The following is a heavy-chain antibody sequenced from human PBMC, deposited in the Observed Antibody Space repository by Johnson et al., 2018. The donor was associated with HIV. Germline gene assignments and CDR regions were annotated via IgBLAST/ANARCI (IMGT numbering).Heavy chain of an antibody. CDR1: GFTFDDYG. J-gene: IGHJ3*02. D-gene: IGHD3-9*01. Sequence: VQLVESGGGLVRPGGSLRLSCAASGFTFDDYGMSWVRQGPYVDSVKGRFTISRDNSKKALYLQLHSLRDEDTAVYYCARDWFSPGYGALDMWGHGTMVTVSS. V-gene: IGHV3-20*04. CDR3: ARDWFSPGYGALDM.